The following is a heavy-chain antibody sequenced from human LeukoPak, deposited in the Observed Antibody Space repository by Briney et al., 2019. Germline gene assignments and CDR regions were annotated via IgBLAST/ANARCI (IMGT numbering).Heavy chain of an antibody. J-gene: IGHJ6*02. Sequence: PSETLSLTCAVYGGSFSGYYWSWIRQPPGKGLEWIGEINHSGSTNYNPSLKSRVTISVHTSKNQFSLKLSSVTAADTAVYYCARVIAVAEAYYYYYGMDVWGQGTTVTVSS. V-gene: IGHV4-34*01. CDR1: GGSFSGYY. CDR3: ARVIAVAEAYYYYYGMDV. CDR2: INHSGST. D-gene: IGHD6-19*01.